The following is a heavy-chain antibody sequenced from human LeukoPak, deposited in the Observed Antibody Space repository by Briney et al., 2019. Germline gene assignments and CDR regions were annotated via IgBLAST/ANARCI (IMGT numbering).Heavy chain of an antibody. Sequence: KAGGSLRLSCAASGFTFTNAWMNWVRQAPGKGVEWVGRIKSKADGETIDYAAPVKGRFTFSRDDSKNMLYLQMNSLKSEDTAVYYCSTLTSRGLSDSWGQGTLVTVSS. CDR1: GFTFTNAW. CDR3: STLTSRGLSDS. CDR2: IKSKADGETI. J-gene: IGHJ4*02. V-gene: IGHV3-15*07. D-gene: IGHD1-20*01.